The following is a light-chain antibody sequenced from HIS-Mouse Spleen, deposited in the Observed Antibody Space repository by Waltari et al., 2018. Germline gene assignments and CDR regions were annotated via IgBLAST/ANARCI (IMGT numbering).Light chain of an antibody. CDR1: SGINVGTYR. CDR2: YKSDSDK. J-gene: IGLJ1*01. Sequence: QAVLTQPSSLSASPGASASLTCPLRSGINVGTYRLSWYQQKQGSPPQYLLRYKSDSDKQQGSGVPSRFSGSKDASANAGILLISGLQSEDEADYYCQVWDSSSDHVFGTGTKVTVL. CDR3: QVWDSSSDHV. V-gene: IGLV5-45*02.